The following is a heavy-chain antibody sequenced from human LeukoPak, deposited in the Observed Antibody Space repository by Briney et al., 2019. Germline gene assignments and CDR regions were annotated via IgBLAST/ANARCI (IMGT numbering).Heavy chain of an antibody. V-gene: IGHV1-69*05. D-gene: IGHD3-3*01. CDR2: IIPIFGTA. Sequence: ASVKVSCKASGGTFSSYAISWVRQAPGQGLEWMGGIIPIFGTANYAQKFQGRVTMTRDTSTSTVYMELSSLRSEDTAVYHCARVAGITIFGVAYFDYWGQGTLVTVSS. CDR3: ARVAGITIFGVAYFDY. CDR1: GGTFSSYA. J-gene: IGHJ4*02.